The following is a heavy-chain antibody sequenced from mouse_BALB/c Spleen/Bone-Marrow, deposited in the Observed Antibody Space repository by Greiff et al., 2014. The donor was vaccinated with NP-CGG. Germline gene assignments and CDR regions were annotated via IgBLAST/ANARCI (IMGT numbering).Heavy chain of an antibody. D-gene: IGHD2-10*02. CDR3: AREEYGQKVYAMDY. Sequence: EVQLVESGGGLVKPGGSLKLSCAASGFTFSSYAMSWVRQTPEKRLEWVASISSGGSTYYPDSVKGRFTISGDNARNILYLQMSSLRSEDTAMYYCAREEYGQKVYAMDYWGQGTSVTVSS. CDR1: GFTFSSYA. CDR2: ISSGGST. V-gene: IGHV5-6-5*01. J-gene: IGHJ4*01.